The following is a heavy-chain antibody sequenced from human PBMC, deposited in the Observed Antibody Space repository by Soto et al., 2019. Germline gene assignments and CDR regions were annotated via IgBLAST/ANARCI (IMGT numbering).Heavy chain of an antibody. V-gene: IGHV4-30-4*01. J-gene: IGHJ5*02. D-gene: IGHD6-13*01. CDR3: ARALIAAAGTVDWFDP. CDR1: GGSISSGDYY. Sequence: SETLSLTCTVSGGSISSGDYYWSWIRQPPGKGLEWIGYIYYSGSTYYNPSLESRVTISVDTSKNQFSLKLSSVTAADTAVYYCARALIAAAGTVDWFDPWGQGTLVTVSS. CDR2: IYYSGST.